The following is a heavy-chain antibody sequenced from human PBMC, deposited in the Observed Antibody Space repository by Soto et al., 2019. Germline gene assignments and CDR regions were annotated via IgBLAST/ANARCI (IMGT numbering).Heavy chain of an antibody. CDR1: GGTFSSYA. CDR3: ARDPPGGPNAFDI. CDR2: IIPIFGTA. Sequence: ASVKVSCKASGGTFSSYAISWVRQAPGQGLEWMGGIIPIFGTANYAQKFQGRVAITADESTSTAYMELSSLRSEDTAVYYCARDPPGGPNAFDIWGQGTMVTVSS. J-gene: IGHJ3*02. D-gene: IGHD2-15*01. V-gene: IGHV1-69*13.